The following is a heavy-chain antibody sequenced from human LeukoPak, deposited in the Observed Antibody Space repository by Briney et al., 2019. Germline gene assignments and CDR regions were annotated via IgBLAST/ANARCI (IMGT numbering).Heavy chain of an antibody. D-gene: IGHD3-22*01. V-gene: IGHV3-11*04. CDR2: ISNSGTTI. CDR1: GFTFSDYY. CDR3: ARGHWESDSSGWLY. J-gene: IGHJ4*02. Sequence: PGGSLRLSCAASGFTFSDYYMSWIRQAPGKGLDLVSYISNSGTTIYYTDSVKGRFPISRDNAKSSLYLQMNSLRAEDTAVYYCARGHWESDSSGWLYWGQGTLVTVSS.